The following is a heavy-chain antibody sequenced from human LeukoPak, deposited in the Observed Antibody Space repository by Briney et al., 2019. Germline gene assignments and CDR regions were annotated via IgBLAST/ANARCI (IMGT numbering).Heavy chain of an antibody. V-gene: IGHV3-21*01. CDR2: ISSTSTYI. CDR1: GFTFSDYS. D-gene: IGHD6-19*01. CDR3: ARARGSSGWEFDY. J-gene: IGHJ4*02. Sequence: GGSLRLSCAASGFTFSDYSMNWVRQAPGKGLDWVSSISSTSTYILYADSVKGRFTISRDNARNSLYLQMNSLRAEDTAVYYCARARGSSGWEFDYWGQGTLVTVSS.